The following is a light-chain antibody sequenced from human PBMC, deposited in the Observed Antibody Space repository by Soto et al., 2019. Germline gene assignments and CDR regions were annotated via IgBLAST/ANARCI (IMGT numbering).Light chain of an antibody. CDR3: SSYTVSNTGV. J-gene: IGLJ3*02. CDR1: SSDVGANNY. Sequence: QSALTQPASVSGSTGQSITISCAGTSSDVGANNYVSWYQQHPGKAPKLIIYDVSNRPSGISSRFSGSRSANTASLTISGLQAEDEGDYYCSSYTVSNTGVFGGGTKLTVL. V-gene: IGLV2-14*03. CDR2: DVS.